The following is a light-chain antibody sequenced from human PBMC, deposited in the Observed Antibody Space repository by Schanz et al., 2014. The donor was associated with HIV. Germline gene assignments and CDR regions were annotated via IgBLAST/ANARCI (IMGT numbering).Light chain of an antibody. Sequence: EIVLTQSPGTLSLSPGERATLSCRASQSVSSNYLVWYQQKPGQAPRLLIYDASNRATGIPDRFSGSGSGTDFTLTIRRLEPEDFAVYYCQQYKNWPTFGQGTKVQIK. CDR2: DAS. V-gene: IGKV3D-20*02. J-gene: IGKJ1*01. CDR3: QQYKNWPT. CDR1: QSVSSNY.